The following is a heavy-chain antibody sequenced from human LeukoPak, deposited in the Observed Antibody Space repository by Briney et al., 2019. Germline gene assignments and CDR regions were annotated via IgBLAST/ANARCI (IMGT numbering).Heavy chain of an antibody. CDR3: ARGPRGRSGDYFDY. CDR1: GFAFGSEA. J-gene: IGHJ4*02. Sequence: PGGSLRLSCAVSGFAFGSEAMSWVRQSPARGLEWVASISPGGGTTYYADYVKGRFTISRDNSNNSLFVQMNSLRAEDTAVYYCARGPRGRSGDYFDYWGQGTLVTVSS. D-gene: IGHD6-25*01. V-gene: IGHV3-23*01. CDR2: ISPGGGTT.